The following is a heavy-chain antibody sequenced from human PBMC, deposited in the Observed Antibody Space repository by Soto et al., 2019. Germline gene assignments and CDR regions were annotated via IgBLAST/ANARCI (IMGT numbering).Heavy chain of an antibody. CDR1: GFIFKMYW. J-gene: IGHJ4*02. CDR3: TRGPRPISTGTGAY. D-gene: IGHD3-10*01. CDR2: IYNDGSYT. Sequence: LRLSCAASGFIFKMYWMHWVRQTPGKGLVWISRIYNDGSYTDYADSVRGRFTISRDNVNNTLYLQMNNLRAEDSGLYYCTRGPRPISTGTGAYWGQGTQVTVSS. V-gene: IGHV3-74*01.